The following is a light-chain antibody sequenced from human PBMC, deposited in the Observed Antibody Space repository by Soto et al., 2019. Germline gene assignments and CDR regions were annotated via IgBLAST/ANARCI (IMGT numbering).Light chain of an antibody. V-gene: IGLV2-14*01. CDR2: EVR. CDR3: NSYTTSSTYV. CDR1: SSDIGTYNR. Sequence: QSALTQPASVSGSPGQSITISCTGTSSDIGTYNRVSWYQQPPGTAPKLIIYEVRNRPSGVSNRFSGFKSGNTAYLIISGLQAEDEADYFCNSYTTSSTYVFGTGTKVTVL. J-gene: IGLJ1*01.